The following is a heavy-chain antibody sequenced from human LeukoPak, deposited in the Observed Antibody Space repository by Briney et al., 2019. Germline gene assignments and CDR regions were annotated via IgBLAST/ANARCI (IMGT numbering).Heavy chain of an antibody. CDR1: GGSLSSSSYY. V-gene: IGHV4-61*01. J-gene: IGHJ5*02. Sequence: SETLSLTCTVSGGSLSSSSYYWSWIRQPPGKGLEWIGYIYYSGSTNYNPSLKSRVTISVDTSKNQFSLKLRSVTAADTAVYYCARVSDILTGSLSNWFDPWGQGTLVTVSS. CDR2: IYYSGST. CDR3: ARVSDILTGSLSNWFDP. D-gene: IGHD3-9*01.